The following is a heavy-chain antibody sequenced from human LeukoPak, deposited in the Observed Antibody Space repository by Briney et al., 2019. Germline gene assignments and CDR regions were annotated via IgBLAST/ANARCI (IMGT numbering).Heavy chain of an antibody. Sequence: KLSQTLSLTCAISGDIVSSNSAAWNWIRQSPSRGLEWLGRIYYRSKWYNDYAVSVKSRITINPDTSKNQFSLQLNSVTPEDTAVYYCAREGGRYSSSSFADYWGQGTLVTVSS. J-gene: IGHJ4*02. V-gene: IGHV6-1*01. D-gene: IGHD6-6*01. CDR3: AREGGRYSSSSFADY. CDR1: GDIVSSNSAA. CDR2: IYYRSKWYN.